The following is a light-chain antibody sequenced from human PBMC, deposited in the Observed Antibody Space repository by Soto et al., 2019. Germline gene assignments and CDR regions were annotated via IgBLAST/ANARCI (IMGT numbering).Light chain of an antibody. J-gene: IGLJ1*01. CDR1: SSDVGAYNY. CDR3: SSFTSRSTFNDV. CDR2: EVS. V-gene: IGLV2-14*01. Sequence: QSVLTQPASVSGSPGQSITISCTGTSSDVGAYNYISWYQQYPGTAPKIMIYEVSSRPSGVSHRFSGSKSGNTASLTISGLQPEDEADYYCSSFTSRSTFNDVFGTGTKVTVL.